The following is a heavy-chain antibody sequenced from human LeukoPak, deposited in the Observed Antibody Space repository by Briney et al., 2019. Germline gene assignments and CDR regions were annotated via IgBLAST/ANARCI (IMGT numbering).Heavy chain of an antibody. CDR2: IYTSGST. D-gene: IGHD3-9*01. J-gene: IGHJ2*01. Sequence: PSQTLSLTCTVPGGSISSGSYYWSWIRQPAGKGLEWIGRIYTSGSTNYNPSLKSRVTISVDTSKDQFSLKLSSVTAADTAVYYCARDRKLLRYFDWYFDLWGRGTLVTVSS. V-gene: IGHV4-61*02. CDR3: ARDRKLLRYFDWYFDL. CDR1: GGSISSGSYY.